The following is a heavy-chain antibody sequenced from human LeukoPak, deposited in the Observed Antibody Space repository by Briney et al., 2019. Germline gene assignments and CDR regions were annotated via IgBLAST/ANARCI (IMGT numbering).Heavy chain of an antibody. CDR1: GFTFSNYA. V-gene: IGHV3-23*01. Sequence: PGGSLRLSCAASGFTFSNYAMNWVRQAPGKGLEWVSLNIGSSGATFYADSVKGRFTISRDHSKYTLYLQMNSLRAEDTAVYYCAKGGYDYVEIGYFDYWGQGTLVTVPS. D-gene: IGHD5-12*01. CDR2: NIGSSGAT. J-gene: IGHJ4*02. CDR3: AKGGYDYVEIGYFDY.